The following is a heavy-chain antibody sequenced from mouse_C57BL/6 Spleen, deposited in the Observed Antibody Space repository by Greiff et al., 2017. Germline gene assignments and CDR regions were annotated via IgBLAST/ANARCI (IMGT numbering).Heavy chain of an antibody. CDR1: GYTFTSYW. Sequence: QVQLQQPGAELVRPGSSVKLSCKASGYTFTSYWMHWVKQRPIQGLEWIGNIDPSDSETHYNQKFKDKATLTVDKSSSTAYMQLSSLTSEDSAVYYCARWDYGYDGYYAMDYWGQGTSVTVSS. D-gene: IGHD2-2*01. V-gene: IGHV1-52*01. J-gene: IGHJ4*01. CDR2: IDPSDSET. CDR3: ARWDYGYDGYYAMDY.